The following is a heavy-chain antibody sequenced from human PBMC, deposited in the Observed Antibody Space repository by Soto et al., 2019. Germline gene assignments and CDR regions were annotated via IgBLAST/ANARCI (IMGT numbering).Heavy chain of an antibody. J-gene: IGHJ6*02. CDR3: AKSILTGHEYYYGMDV. V-gene: IGHV1-46*01. Sequence: ASVKVSCKASGYSFTAYYIHWVRQAPGQGLEWMGIINPSVGNTRYTQNFQGRVTMTRDTSTNSVYLELSSLRSDDTAVYYCAKSILTGHEYYYGMDVWGQGATVTVSS. CDR2: INPSVGNT. CDR1: GYSFTAYY. D-gene: IGHD3-9*01.